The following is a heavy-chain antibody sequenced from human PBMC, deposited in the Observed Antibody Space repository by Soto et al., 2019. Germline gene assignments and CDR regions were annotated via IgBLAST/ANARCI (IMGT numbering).Heavy chain of an antibody. Sequence: GGSLRLSCAASGFTFSSYAMSWVRQAPGKGLEWVSAISGSGGSTYYADSVKGRFTISRDNSKNTLYLQMNSLRAEDTAVYYCAKDGYYYGSGTRGKYYYMDVWGKGTTVTVSS. CDR1: GFTFSSYA. D-gene: IGHD3-10*01. J-gene: IGHJ6*03. V-gene: IGHV3-23*01. CDR2: ISGSGGST. CDR3: AKDGYYYGSGTRGKYYYMDV.